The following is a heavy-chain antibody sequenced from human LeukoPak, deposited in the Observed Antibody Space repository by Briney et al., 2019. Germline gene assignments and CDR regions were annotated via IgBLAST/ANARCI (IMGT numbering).Heavy chain of an antibody. CDR1: GGTFSSYA. Sequence: SVKVSCKASGGTFSSYAISWVRQAPGQGLEWMGGIIPIFGTANYAQKFQGRVTITADKSTSTAYMELSSLRSEDTAVYYCARKVTYAVRGVKNNWFDPWGQGTLVTVSS. J-gene: IGHJ5*02. V-gene: IGHV1-69*06. CDR3: ARKVTYAVRGVKNNWFDP. D-gene: IGHD3-10*01. CDR2: IIPIFGTA.